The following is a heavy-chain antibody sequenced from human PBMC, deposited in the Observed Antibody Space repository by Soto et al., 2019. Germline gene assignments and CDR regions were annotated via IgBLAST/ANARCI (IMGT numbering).Heavy chain of an antibody. CDR2: IIPIFGTA. Sequence: ASVKVSFKASGGTFSSYAISWVRQAPGQGLELMGGIIPIFGTANYAQKFQGRVTITAXXXXXXAXMXLNXXXSEDTAVYYCARSGGTTVPEYWGQGTLVTVSS. CDR1: GGTFSSYA. CDR3: ARSGGTTVPEY. D-gene: IGHD4-17*01. J-gene: IGHJ4*02. V-gene: IGHV1-69*13.